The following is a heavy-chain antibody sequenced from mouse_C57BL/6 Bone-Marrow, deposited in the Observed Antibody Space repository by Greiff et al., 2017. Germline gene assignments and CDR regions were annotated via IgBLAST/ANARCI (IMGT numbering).Heavy chain of an antibody. CDR2: IHPNSGST. CDR3: AREGITTVEGDY. Sequence: VQLQQSGAELVKPGASVKLSCKASGYTFTSYWMHWVKQRPGQGLEWIGMIHPNSGSTNYNEKFKSKATLTVDKSSSTAYMQLSSLTSEDSAVYYCAREGITTVEGDYWGQGTTLTVSS. J-gene: IGHJ2*01. D-gene: IGHD1-1*01. V-gene: IGHV1-64*01. CDR1: GYTFTSYW.